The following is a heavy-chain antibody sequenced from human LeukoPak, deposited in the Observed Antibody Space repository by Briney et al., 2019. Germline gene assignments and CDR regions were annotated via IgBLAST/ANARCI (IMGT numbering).Heavy chain of an antibody. J-gene: IGHJ3*02. D-gene: IGHD3-22*01. CDR2: IFYSGST. CDR3: TRVDYFDIIGYEGAFDI. CDR1: GASISLYT. V-gene: IGHV4-59*01. Sequence: SETLSLTCSVSGASISLYTWSWIRQAPGKGLEWIGYIFYSGSTNHSPSLMSRVTMSVDTSKNHFSLRLSSVTAADTAIYYCTRVDYFDIIGYEGAFDIWGQGTMVAVSS.